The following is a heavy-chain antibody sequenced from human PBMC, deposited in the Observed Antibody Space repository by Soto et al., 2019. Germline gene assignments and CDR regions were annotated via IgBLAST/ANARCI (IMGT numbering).Heavy chain of an antibody. Sequence: GGSLRLSCEASGFSMTGYSMNWVRQSPGKGLEWLAYTTIRTGNIVYADSVKGRFTISTDNAKNSLYLQMNSLRAEDTALYYCAKAGGFGVLSWFDPWGQGT. CDR3: AKAGGFGVLSWFDP. D-gene: IGHD3-3*01. CDR1: GFSMTGYS. V-gene: IGHV3-48*04. CDR2: TTIRTGNI. J-gene: IGHJ5*01.